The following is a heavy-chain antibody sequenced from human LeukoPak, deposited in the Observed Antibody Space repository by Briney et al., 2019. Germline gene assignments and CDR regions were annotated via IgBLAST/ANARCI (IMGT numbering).Heavy chain of an antibody. CDR3: ARKYSSGWPSARAFDI. CDR1: GGSFSGYY. CDR2: INHSGST. V-gene: IGHV4-34*01. Sequence: TSETLSLTCAVYGGSFSGYYWSWIRQPPGKGLEWIGEINHSGSTNYNPSLKSRVTISVDTSKNQFSLKLSSVTAADTAVYYCARKYSSGWPSARAFDIWGQGTMVTVSS. D-gene: IGHD6-19*01. J-gene: IGHJ3*02.